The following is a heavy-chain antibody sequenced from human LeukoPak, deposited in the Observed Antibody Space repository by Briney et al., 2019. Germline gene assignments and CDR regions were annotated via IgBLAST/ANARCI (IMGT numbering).Heavy chain of an antibody. V-gene: IGHV4-59*12. D-gene: IGHD2-2*02. Sequence: SETLSLTCTVSGGSISSYYWSWIRQPPGKGLEWIGYIYYSGSTNYNPSLKSRVTISVDTSKNQFSLKLSSVTAADTAVYYCARGPARRKYCSSTSCYTGIRWFDPWGQGTLVTVSS. CDR3: ARGPARRKYCSSTSCYTGIRWFDP. CDR1: GGSISSYY. CDR2: IYYSGST. J-gene: IGHJ5*02.